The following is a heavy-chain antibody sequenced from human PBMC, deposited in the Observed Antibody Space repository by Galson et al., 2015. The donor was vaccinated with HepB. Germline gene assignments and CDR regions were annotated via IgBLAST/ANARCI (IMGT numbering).Heavy chain of an antibody. V-gene: IGHV3-23*01. CDR3: ARVGGAYYYDISGALLDF. J-gene: IGHJ4*02. CDR1: GFTLDTYD. D-gene: IGHD3-22*01. Sequence: LRLSCAASGFTLDTYDMTWVRQAPGKGLDWVSSVSGNDGRTYYADSVKGRFTISRDVSKNTLSLQMHSLRADDTAVFYCARVGGAYYYDISGALLDFWGQGTLVSVSA. CDR2: VSGNDGRT.